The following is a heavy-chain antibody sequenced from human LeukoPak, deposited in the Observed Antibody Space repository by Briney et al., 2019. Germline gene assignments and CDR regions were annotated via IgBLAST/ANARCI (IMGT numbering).Heavy chain of an antibody. V-gene: IGHV4-30-2*01. D-gene: IGHD2-15*01. CDR3: SREVVAPFVWFDP. Sequence: SQTLSLTCTVSGDSISSGGYYWNWIRQPPGKGLEWIGYISHSGSTYYNPSLKSRVTISVDRSKNQFFLKLSSVTAADTAVYYCSREVVAPFVWFDPWGQGTLVTVSS. CDR1: GDSISSGGYY. CDR2: ISHSGST. J-gene: IGHJ5*02.